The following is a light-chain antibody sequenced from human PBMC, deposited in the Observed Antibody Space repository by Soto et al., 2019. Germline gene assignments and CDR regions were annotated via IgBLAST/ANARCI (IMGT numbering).Light chain of an antibody. Sequence: EIVLTQSPATLSVSPGERATLSCRASQRVSSTYLTWYHHKPGQAPRLLIYDASRRATGIPDRFSDSGSGTDFSLTISILEPDDVVVYCWQHDNSARWTFGLGTKVDIK. CDR2: DAS. J-gene: IGKJ1*01. CDR1: QRVSSTY. V-gene: IGKV3-20*01. CDR3: QHDNSARWT.